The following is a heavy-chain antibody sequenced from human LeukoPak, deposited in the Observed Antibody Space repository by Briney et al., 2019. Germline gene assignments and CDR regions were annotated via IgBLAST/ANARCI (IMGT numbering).Heavy chain of an antibody. CDR1: GFTFSAYS. D-gene: IGHD3-10*01. J-gene: IGHJ6*03. Sequence: GGSLRLSCAVSGFTFSAYSMNWIRQAPGKGLEWVSSITSGDFMYFAASLKGRFTISRDNAKSSLYLQMNSLRAEDTAVYYCARGGFNMVRGVIPSNSYYYYMDIWGKGTTVTVSS. V-gene: IGHV3-21*01. CDR3: ARGGFNMVRGVIPSNSYYYYMDI. CDR2: ITSGDFM.